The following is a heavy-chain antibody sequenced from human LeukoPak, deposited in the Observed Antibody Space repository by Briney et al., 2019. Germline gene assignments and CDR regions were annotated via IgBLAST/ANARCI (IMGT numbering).Heavy chain of an antibody. Sequence: ASVKVSCKASGYTFTSYDINWVRQATGQGLEWMGWMNPNSGNTGYAQKFQGRVTMTRNTSISTAYVELSSLRSEDTAVYYCARRLGSTRRYYYYMDVWGKGPRSPSP. CDR1: GYTFTSYD. CDR3: ARRLGSTRRYYYYMDV. J-gene: IGHJ6*03. D-gene: IGHD2-2*01. CDR2: MNPNSGNT. V-gene: IGHV1-8*01.